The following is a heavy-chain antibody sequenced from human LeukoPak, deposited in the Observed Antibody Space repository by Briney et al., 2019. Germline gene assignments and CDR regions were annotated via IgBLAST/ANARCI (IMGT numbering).Heavy chain of an antibody. CDR2: IIPIFGTA. Sequence: SVKVSCKASGGTFSSYAISWVRQAPGQGLEWMGGIIPIFGTANYAQKFRGRVTITTDESTSTAYMELSSLRSEDTAVYYCASTRQGVVITYYFDYWGQGTLVTVSS. CDR3: ASTRQGVVITYYFDY. D-gene: IGHD3-22*01. CDR1: GGTFSSYA. V-gene: IGHV1-69*05. J-gene: IGHJ4*02.